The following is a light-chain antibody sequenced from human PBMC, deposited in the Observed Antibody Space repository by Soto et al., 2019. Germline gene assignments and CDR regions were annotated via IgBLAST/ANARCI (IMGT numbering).Light chain of an antibody. Sequence: DIQMTQSPSSVSASVGDRVTITCRASQSIGSWLAWYQQKPGKAPKLLIYAASSLLSGVPSRFSGSGSGTDFTLTISSLQPEDFATYCCQQANSFPPTFGQGTKVEIK. CDR2: AAS. J-gene: IGKJ1*01. CDR1: QSIGSW. V-gene: IGKV1D-12*01. CDR3: QQANSFPPT.